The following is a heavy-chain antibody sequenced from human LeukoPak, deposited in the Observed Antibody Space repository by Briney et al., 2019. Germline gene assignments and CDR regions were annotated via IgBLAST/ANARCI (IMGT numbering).Heavy chain of an antibody. D-gene: IGHD6-19*01. CDR1: GGSISDHY. CDR3: ARDVRYASGWSTPES. CDR2: IYSSGSA. V-gene: IGHV4-4*07. J-gene: IGHJ5*02. Sequence: SETLSLTCTVSGGSISDHYWSWIRRPSGRGLEWIGRIYSSGSANYSPSLKSRVSMSVDTSNNYFSLNLTSVTAADTALYFCARDVRYASGWSTPESWGQGILVTVSS.